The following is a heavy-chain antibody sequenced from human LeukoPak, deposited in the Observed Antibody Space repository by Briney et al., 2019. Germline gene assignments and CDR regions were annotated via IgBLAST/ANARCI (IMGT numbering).Heavy chain of an antibody. CDR1: GGSISNYY. CDR3: ARSSPVTTGDDAFDI. Sequence: SQTLSLTCTVSGGSISNYYWSWIRQPPGKALEWIGYIYYTESTNYNPSLKSRVTISVDTSDNQFSLRLSSVTAADTAVYYCARSSPVTTGDDAFDIWGQGTMVTVSS. D-gene: IGHD4-17*01. J-gene: IGHJ3*02. CDR2: IYYTEST. V-gene: IGHV4-59*08.